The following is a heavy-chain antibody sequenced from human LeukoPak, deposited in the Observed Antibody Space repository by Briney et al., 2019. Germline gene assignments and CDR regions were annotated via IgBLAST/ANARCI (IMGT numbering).Heavy chain of an antibody. CDR2: IYYSGST. D-gene: IGHD2-15*01. CDR1: GGSISSYY. V-gene: IGHV4-59*01. CDR3: ASYCSGGSCSIDY. Sequence: SETLSLTCTVSGGSISSYYWSWIRQPPGKGLEWIGYIYYSGSTNYNPSLKSRVTISVDMSKNQFSLKLSSVTAADTAVYYCASYCSGGSCSIDYWGQGTLVTVSS. J-gene: IGHJ4*02.